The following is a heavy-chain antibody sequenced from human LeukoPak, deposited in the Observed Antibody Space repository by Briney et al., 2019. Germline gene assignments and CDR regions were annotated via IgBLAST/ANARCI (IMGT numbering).Heavy chain of an antibody. D-gene: IGHD3-3*01. J-gene: IGHJ4*02. CDR3: AKPNNYDFWSGYYNPWDY. CDR1: GFTFSSYA. Sequence: GGSLRLSCAASGFTFSSYAMSWVCQAPGKGLEWVSAISGSGGSTYYADSVKGRFTISRDTSKNTLYLQRNSLRAEDTAVYYCAKPNNYDFWSGYYNPWDYWGQGTLVTVSS. V-gene: IGHV3-23*01. CDR2: ISGSGGST.